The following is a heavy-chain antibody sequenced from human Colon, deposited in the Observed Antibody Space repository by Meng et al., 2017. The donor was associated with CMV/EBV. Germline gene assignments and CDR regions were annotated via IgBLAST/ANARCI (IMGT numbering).Heavy chain of an antibody. CDR1: GFTFSTYE. Sequence: GESLKISCAGSGFTFSTYEFNWVRQAPGKGLEWVAYISSDGRTLYYADSVKGRFTISRDDAKNSLYLQMDSLRAEATAVYYCARDLYPGDPAAFDLWGQGTMVTVSS. V-gene: IGHV3-48*03. CDR2: ISSDGRTL. CDR3: ARDLYPGDPAAFDL. J-gene: IGHJ3*01. D-gene: IGHD4-17*01.